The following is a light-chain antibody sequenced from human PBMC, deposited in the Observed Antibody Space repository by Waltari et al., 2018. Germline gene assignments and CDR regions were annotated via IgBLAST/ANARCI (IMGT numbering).Light chain of an antibody. CDR1: SFNIGAGYD. J-gene: IGLJ3*02. CDR2: RNN. CDR3: QSYDSSLSGSGV. Sequence: QSVLTQPPSVSGAPGQRVTISCNWSSFNIGAGYDLPWYQQLPGTAPKVLMYRNNNRPSGVPDRFSGSKSGTSASLAITGLQAEDEADYFCQSYDSSLSGSGVFGGGTRLTVL. V-gene: IGLV1-40*01.